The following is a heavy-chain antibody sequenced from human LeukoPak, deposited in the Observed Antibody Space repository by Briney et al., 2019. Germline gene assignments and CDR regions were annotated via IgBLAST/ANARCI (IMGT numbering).Heavy chain of an antibody. J-gene: IGHJ5*02. CDR3: AKCSFPADNTTVTTRPFPSDP. D-gene: IGHD4-17*01. CDR2: IYTSGST. CDR1: GGSIDIYY. Sequence: SETLSLTCTVSGGSIDIYYWSWIRQPAGKGLEWIGRIYTSGSTNYNPPLKTRVTMSVDTSKNQFSLKLSSVTAADRAVYYCAKCSFPADNTTVTTRPFPSDPWGQGTLVTVSS. V-gene: IGHV4-4*07.